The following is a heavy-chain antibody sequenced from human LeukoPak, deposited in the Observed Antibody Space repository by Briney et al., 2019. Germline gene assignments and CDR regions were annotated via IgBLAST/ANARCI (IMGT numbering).Heavy chain of an antibody. Sequence: GGSLRLSCAASGFTFSSYAMHWVRQAPGKGLEYVSAISSNGGSTYYANSVKGRFTISRDNSKNTLYLQMGSLRAEDMAVYYCARGVVPAAPSEFDYWGQGTLVTVSS. D-gene: IGHD2-2*01. CDR1: GFTFSSYA. CDR3: ARGVVPAAPSEFDY. CDR2: ISSNGGST. J-gene: IGHJ4*02. V-gene: IGHV3-64*01.